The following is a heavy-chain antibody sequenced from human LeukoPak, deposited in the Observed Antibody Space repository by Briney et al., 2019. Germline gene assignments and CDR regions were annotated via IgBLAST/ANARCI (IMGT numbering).Heavy chain of an antibody. Sequence: GGSLRLSCAASGFTVSSNYMSWVRQAPGKGLEWVSVIYSGGSTYYADSVKGRFTISRDNSKNTLSLQMNSLRAEDTAVYYCAKDRATQYSLDYWGQGTLVTVSS. J-gene: IGHJ4*02. CDR2: IYSGGST. D-gene: IGHD2/OR15-2a*01. CDR3: AKDRATQYSLDY. CDR1: GFTVSSNY. V-gene: IGHV3-53*05.